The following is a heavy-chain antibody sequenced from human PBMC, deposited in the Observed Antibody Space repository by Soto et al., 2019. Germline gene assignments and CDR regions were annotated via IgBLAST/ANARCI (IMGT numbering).Heavy chain of an antibody. CDR1: GGTFSSYA. J-gene: IGHJ4*02. V-gene: IGHV1-69*13. D-gene: IGHD6-6*01. CDR2: IIPIFGTA. Sequence: SVKVSCKASGGTFSSYAISWVRQAPGQGLEWMGGIIPIFGTANYAQKFQGRVTITADESTSTAYMELSSLRSEDTAVYYCARGKVQLVPLDYWGQGTLVTVSS. CDR3: ARGKVQLVPLDY.